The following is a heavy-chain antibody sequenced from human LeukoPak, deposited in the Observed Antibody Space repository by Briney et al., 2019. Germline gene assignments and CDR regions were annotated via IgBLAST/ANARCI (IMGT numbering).Heavy chain of an antibody. D-gene: IGHD3-3*01. CDR1: GGSISSGSYY. CDR3: ARETSVLRFLEWLSFDY. Sequence: SQTLSLTCTVSGGSISSGSYYWSWIRQPAGKGLEWIGRIYTSGSTNYNPSLKSRVTISVDTSKNQFSLKLSSVTAADTAVYYCARETSVLRFLEWLSFDYWGQGALVTVSS. CDR2: IYTSGST. J-gene: IGHJ4*02. V-gene: IGHV4-61*02.